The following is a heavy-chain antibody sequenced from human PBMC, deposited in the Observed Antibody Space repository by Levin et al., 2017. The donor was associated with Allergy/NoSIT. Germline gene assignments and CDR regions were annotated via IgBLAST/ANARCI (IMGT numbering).Heavy chain of an antibody. CDR3: ARAYSSSWYSAKPSFIYYYYMDG. CDR2: INPNSGGT. CDR1: GYTFTGYY. Sequence: ASVKVSCKASGYTFTGYYMHWVRQAPGQGLEWMGRINPNSGGTNYAQKFQGRVTMTRDTSISTAYMELSRLRSDDTAVYYCARAYSSSWYSAKPSFIYYYYMDGWGKGTTVTVSS. D-gene: IGHD6-13*01. V-gene: IGHV1-2*06. J-gene: IGHJ6*03.